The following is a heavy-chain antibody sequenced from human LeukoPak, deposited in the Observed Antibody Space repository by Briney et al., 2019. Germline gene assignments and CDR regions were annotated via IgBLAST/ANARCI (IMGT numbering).Heavy chain of an antibody. V-gene: IGHV4-59*01. CDR1: GGSISSYY. D-gene: IGHD6-6*01. CDR3: ARGGSSATNYYYMDV. J-gene: IGHJ6*03. Sequence: SETLSLTCTVSGGSISSYYWSWIRQPPGKGLEWIGYIYYSGSTNYNPSLKSRVTISVDTSKNQFSLKPSSVTAADTAVYYCARGGSSATNYYYMDVWGKGTTVTVSS. CDR2: IYYSGST.